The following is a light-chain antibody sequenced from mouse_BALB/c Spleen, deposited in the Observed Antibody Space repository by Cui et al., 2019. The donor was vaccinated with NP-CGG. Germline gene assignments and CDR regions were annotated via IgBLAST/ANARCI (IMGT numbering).Light chain of an antibody. V-gene: IGLV1*01. J-gene: IGLJ1*01. CDR2: GTN. CDR1: SGAVTTSNY. CDR3: ALWYSNHWV. Sequence: VVVTQDPTPTTSTGETVTLTCRSSSGAVTTSNYANWVQEKPDHLFTGLIGGTNNRAPGVPARFSGSLIGDKAALTITGAQTEDEAIYFCALWYSNHWVFGGGTKLTVL.